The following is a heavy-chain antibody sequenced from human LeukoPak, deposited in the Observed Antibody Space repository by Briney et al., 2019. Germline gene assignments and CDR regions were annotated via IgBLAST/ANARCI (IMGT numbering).Heavy chain of an antibody. Sequence: GTSLRLSCVVSGLTFSNFAMHWVRQAPGKGLEWVSVIYSGGTTYYADSVKGRFTISRDNSKNTLYLQMNSLRGEDTAVYYCARVLSVSYCDSWGQGTLVTVSS. V-gene: IGHV3-53*01. CDR1: GLTFSNFA. D-gene: IGHD2/OR15-2a*01. CDR3: ARVLSVSYCDS. J-gene: IGHJ4*02. CDR2: IYSGGTT.